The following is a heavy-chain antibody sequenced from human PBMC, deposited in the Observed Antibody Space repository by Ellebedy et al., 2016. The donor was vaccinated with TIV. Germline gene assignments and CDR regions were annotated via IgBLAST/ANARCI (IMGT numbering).Heavy chain of an antibody. CDR1: GYSFSSYY. CDR3: ARGRGYSFDVCDV. J-gene: IGHJ3*01. V-gene: IGHV1-46*01. CDR2: IKPNDDTK. D-gene: IGHD5-18*01. Sequence: AASVKVSCKASGYSFSSYYMHWVRQAPGQGLEWMAIIKPNDDTKYYVQNFQGRVTVTRDTSANTDYMELSSLRSEDTAVYYCARGRGYSFDVCDVWGQGTMVTVSS.